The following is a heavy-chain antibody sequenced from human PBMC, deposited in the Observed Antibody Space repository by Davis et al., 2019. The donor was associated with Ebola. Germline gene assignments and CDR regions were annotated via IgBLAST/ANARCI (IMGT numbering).Heavy chain of an antibody. CDR2: ISPGGIS. V-gene: IGHV4-34*01. D-gene: IGHD1-1*01. CDR3: ARTAKTSISASGHGYTFLDP. J-gene: IGHJ5*02. Sequence: SETLSLTCAVYGGSFSDYFWSWIRQSPGKGLEWIGEISPGGISDYNPSLGSRVVISVDMSKNQFALKLNSVSAADAAVYYCARTAKTSISASGHGYTFLDPWSQGTLVTVSS. CDR1: GGSFSDYF.